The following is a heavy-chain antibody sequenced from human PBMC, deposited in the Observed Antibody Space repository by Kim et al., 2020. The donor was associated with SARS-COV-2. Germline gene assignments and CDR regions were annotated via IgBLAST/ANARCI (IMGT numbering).Heavy chain of an antibody. D-gene: IGHD3-10*01. CDR2: IYYSGST. CDR1: GGSISSGGYY. Sequence: SETLSLTCTVSGGSISSGGYYWSWIRQHPGKGLEWIGYIYYSGSTYYNPSLKSRVTISVDTSKNQFSLKLSSVTAADTAVYYCARGLAGPYGSGSYHDDYWGQGTLGTVSS. CDR3: ARGLAGPYGSGSYHDDY. J-gene: IGHJ4*02. V-gene: IGHV4-31*03.